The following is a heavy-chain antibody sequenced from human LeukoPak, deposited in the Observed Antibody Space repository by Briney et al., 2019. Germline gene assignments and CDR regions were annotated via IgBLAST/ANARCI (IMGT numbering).Heavy chain of an antibody. Sequence: GSLSLSCAASGFTFSSYAMSWVRQAPGKGLEWVSAISGSGGSTYYADSVKGRFTISRDNSKNTLYLQMNSLRAEDTAVYYCAKLRGLAQYYFDYWGQGTLVTVSS. V-gene: IGHV3-23*01. CDR1: GFTFSSYA. D-gene: IGHD6-19*01. CDR2: ISGSGGST. J-gene: IGHJ4*02. CDR3: AKLRGLAQYYFDY.